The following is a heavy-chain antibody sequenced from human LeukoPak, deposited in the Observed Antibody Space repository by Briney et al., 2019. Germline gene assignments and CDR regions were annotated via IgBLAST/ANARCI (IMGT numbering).Heavy chain of an antibody. V-gene: IGHV3-11*01. J-gene: IGHJ6*02. Sequence: GGSLRLSCSASGFSFSDYYMSWIRKAPGKGLEWISYISLIGTTIYYADSVKGRFTISRDNAKSSLYLQMNSLRAEDTAVYYCARGYYGSGSLGVWGQGTTVTVSS. CDR1: GFSFSDYY. D-gene: IGHD3-10*01. CDR3: ARGYYGSGSLGV. CDR2: ISLIGTTI.